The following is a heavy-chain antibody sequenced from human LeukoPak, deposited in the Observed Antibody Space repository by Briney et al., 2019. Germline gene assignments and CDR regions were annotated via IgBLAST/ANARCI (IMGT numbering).Heavy chain of an antibody. CDR2: LYYSGST. CDR3: ARHDCATTSCLYFYGMDV. J-gene: IGHJ6*02. D-gene: IGHD2-2*01. CDR1: GGSISSSSHY. Sequence: PSETLSLTCTVSGGSISSSSHYWGWLRQPPGKGPEWIGSLYYSGSTYYNPSLKSRVTISVDTSKHQFSLKLSSVTATDTAVYYCARHDCATTSCLYFYGMDVWGQGTTVTVSS. V-gene: IGHV4-39*01.